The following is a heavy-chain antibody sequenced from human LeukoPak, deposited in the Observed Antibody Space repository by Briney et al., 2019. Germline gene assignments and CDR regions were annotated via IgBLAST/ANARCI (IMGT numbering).Heavy chain of an antibody. J-gene: IGHJ4*02. Sequence: SETLSLTCVVYGVSFGGYYWSWIRQPPGKGLEWIGEINHSGSTNYNPSLKSRVTISVDTSKNQFSLKLRSVTAADTAVYYCARTRWLQSLFDYWGQGTLVTVSS. CDR2: INHSGST. D-gene: IGHD5-24*01. V-gene: IGHV4-34*01. CDR3: ARTRWLQSLFDY. CDR1: GVSFGGYY.